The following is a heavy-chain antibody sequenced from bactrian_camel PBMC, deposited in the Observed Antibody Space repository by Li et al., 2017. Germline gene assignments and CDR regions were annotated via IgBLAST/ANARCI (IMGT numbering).Heavy chain of an antibody. Sequence: VQLVESGGGSARAGGTLTLSCAAAIDYSTTLCMAWFRQVPGKEREAVAAIYTGGGSTFYADSVKGRFTISRDNAKNTVYLQMDSLRPEDTAMYYCAATGSLLYFSEYDGDLAFASWGQGTQVTVS. CDR1: DYSTTLC. J-gene: IGHJ6*01. V-gene: IGHV3S40*01. D-gene: IGHD4*01. CDR3: AATGSLLYFSEYDGDLAFAS. CDR2: IYTGGGST.